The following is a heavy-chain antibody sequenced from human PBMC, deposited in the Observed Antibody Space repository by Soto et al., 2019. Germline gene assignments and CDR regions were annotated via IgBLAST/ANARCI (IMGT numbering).Heavy chain of an antibody. D-gene: IGHD3-10*01. Sequence: QVQLQQWGAGLLKPSETLSLTCAVYGGSFSGYYWSWIRQPPGKGLEWIGEINHSGSTNYNPSLKSRVTISVDTSKNQFSLKLSSVTAADTAVYYCARVLGEDGPFDYWGQGTLVTVSS. J-gene: IGHJ4*02. CDR3: ARVLGEDGPFDY. CDR2: INHSGST. CDR1: GGSFSGYY. V-gene: IGHV4-34*01.